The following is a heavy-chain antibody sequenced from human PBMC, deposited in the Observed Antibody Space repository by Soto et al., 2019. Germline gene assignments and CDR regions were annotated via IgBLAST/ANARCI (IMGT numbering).Heavy chain of an antibody. D-gene: IGHD1-1*01. Sequence: SVKVSCKASGGTFSSYTISWVRQAPGQGLEWMGRIIPILGIANYAQKFQGRVTITADKSTSTAYMELSSLRSEDTAVYYCARGRVPTTSDDAFAIWGQGTMVTVSS. CDR3: ARGRVPTTSDDAFAI. CDR1: GGTFSSYT. V-gene: IGHV1-69*02. CDR2: IIPILGIA. J-gene: IGHJ3*02.